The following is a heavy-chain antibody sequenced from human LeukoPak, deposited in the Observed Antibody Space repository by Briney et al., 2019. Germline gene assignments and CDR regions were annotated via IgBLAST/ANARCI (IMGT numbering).Heavy chain of an antibody. CDR3: ARQSPSQGTDY. J-gene: IGHJ4*02. CDR1: GFAFSSYG. V-gene: IGHV3-33*01. CDR2: IGNNENDK. Sequence: GGSLRLSCAASGFAFSSYGMHWVRQAPGKGLEWVSFIGNNENDKKYADPVKGRFTISRDNSKNTLYLQMNSLRVEDTAVYYCARQSPSQGTDYWGQGTLVTVSS.